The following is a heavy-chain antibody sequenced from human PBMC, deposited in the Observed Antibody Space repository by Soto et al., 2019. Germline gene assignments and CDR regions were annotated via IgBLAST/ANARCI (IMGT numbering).Heavy chain of an antibody. CDR1: GFTVSSNY. CDR2: IYSGGST. D-gene: IGHD2-15*01. V-gene: IGHV3-66*01. Sequence: GGSLRLSCAASGFTVSSNYMSWVRQAPGKGLEWVSVIYSGGSTYYADSVKGRFTISRDNSKNTLYLQMNSLRAEDTAVYYCARAPGYCSGGSCYSYYYYYMDVWGKGTTVTVSS. CDR3: ARAPGYCSGGSCYSYYYYYMDV. J-gene: IGHJ6*03.